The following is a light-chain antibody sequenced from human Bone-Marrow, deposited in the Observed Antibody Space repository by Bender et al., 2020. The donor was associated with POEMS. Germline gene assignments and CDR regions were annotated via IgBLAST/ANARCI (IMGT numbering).Light chain of an antibody. CDR2: SNN. V-gene: IGLV1-40*01. J-gene: IGLJ3*02. Sequence: QSVLMQPPSVSGAPGQTVTISCTGSSSNIGAGYDVHWYQQLSGAAPRLLIYSNNNRPSGVPDRYSGSKSGTSASLAITGLQTEDEAYYYCQSYEAGLTGSRVFGGGTKLTVL. CDR1: SSNIGAGYD. CDR3: QSYEAGLTGSRV.